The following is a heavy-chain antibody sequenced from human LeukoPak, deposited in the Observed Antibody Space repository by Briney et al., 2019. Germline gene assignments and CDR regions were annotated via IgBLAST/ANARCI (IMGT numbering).Heavy chain of an antibody. J-gene: IGHJ3*02. CDR2: IYYSGIT. V-gene: IGHV4-59*01. Sequence: SETLSLTCTVSGGSISNYYWSWIRRPPGKGLEWIGYIYYSGITNYSPSLKSRVTISVDTSKNQFSLRLSSVTAADTAVYYCARNDASGSYYNVAFDIWGQGTMVTVSS. CDR1: GGSISNYY. CDR3: ARNDASGSYYNVAFDI. D-gene: IGHD3-10*01.